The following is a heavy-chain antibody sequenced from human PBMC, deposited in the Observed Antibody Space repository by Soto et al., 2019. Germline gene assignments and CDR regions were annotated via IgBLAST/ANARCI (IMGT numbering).Heavy chain of an antibody. D-gene: IGHD3-16*02. CDR2: INAGNGNT. CDR3: ARVRVGGVIVWGLDY. CDR1: GYTFTSYA. J-gene: IGHJ4*02. V-gene: IGHV1-3*01. Sequence: GASVKVSCKASGYTFTSYAMHWVRQAPGQRLEWMGWINAGNGNTKYSQKFQGRVTITRDTSASTAYMELSSLRSEDTAVYYCARVRVGGVIVWGLDYWGQGTLVTVSS.